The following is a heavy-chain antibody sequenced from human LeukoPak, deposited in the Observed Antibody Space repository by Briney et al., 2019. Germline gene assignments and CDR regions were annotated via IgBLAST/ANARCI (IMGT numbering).Heavy chain of an antibody. CDR2: IDGNGRTT. Sequence: PGGSLRLSCVVSGFTLSSDWMSWVRQAPGRGLVWISHIDGNGRTTNYGDSVRGRFTVSRDNAKNTLYLQMNSLRAEDTAVYYCARDVPRTSGPWGQGTLVTVSS. V-gene: IGHV3-74*01. D-gene: IGHD3-10*01. CDR1: GFTLSSDW. CDR3: ARDVPRTSGP. J-gene: IGHJ5*02.